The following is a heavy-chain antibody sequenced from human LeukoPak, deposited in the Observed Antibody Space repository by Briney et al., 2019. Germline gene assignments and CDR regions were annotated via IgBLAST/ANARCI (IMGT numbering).Heavy chain of an antibody. CDR3: ARVYDSSGYSHLDY. CDR2: INPNSGGT. V-gene: IGHV1-2*02. CDR1: GYTFTGYY. D-gene: IGHD3-22*01. Sequence: RASVKVSCKASGYTFTGYYMHWVRQAPGQGLEWMGWINPNSGGTNYAQKFQGRVTMTRDTSISTAYMELSRLRSDDTAVYYCARVYDSSGYSHLDYWGQGTLVTVSS. J-gene: IGHJ4*02.